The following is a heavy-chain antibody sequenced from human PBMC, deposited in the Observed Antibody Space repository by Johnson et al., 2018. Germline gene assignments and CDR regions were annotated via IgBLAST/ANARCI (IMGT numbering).Heavy chain of an antibody. Sequence: EVQLLETGGDLVQPGRSLRLSCAASGFTFSSYDMHWVRQVTGKGLEWVSGIGIAGGTHYPDSVKGRFTLSRENAKNSLHLQMNSLRAEDPAVYYCATPLLAGEREGAFDIWGQGTMVTVSS. D-gene: IGHD3-16*01. CDR1: GFTFSSYD. CDR2: IGIAGGT. V-gene: IGHV3-13*01. CDR3: ATPLLAGEREGAFDI. J-gene: IGHJ3*02.